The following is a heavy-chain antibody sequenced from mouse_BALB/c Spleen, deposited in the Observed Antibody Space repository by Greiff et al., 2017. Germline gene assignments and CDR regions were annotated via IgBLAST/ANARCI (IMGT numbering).Heavy chain of an antibody. V-gene: IGHV5-6*01. D-gene: IGHD2-4*01. Sequence: EVQGVESGGDLVKPGGSLKLSCAASGFTFSSYGMSWVRQTPDKRLEWVATISSGGSYTYYPDSVKGRFTISRDNAKNTLYLQMSSLKSEDTAMYYCARRGYDYEYYYAMDYWGQGTSVTVSS. CDR3: ARRGYDYEYYYAMDY. J-gene: IGHJ4*01. CDR1: GFTFSSYG. CDR2: ISSGGSYT.